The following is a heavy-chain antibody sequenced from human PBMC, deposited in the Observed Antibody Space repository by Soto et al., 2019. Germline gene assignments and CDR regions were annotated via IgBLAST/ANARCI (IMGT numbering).Heavy chain of an antibody. V-gene: IGHV4-30-4*01. CDR2: IYYSGST. D-gene: IGHD3-22*01. CDR1: GGSISSDNYY. CDR3: ASTSYFDNSGSAY. J-gene: IGHJ4*02. Sequence: KPSETLSLTCTVSGGSISSDNYYWSWIRQPPGKSLEWIGYIYYSGSTYYNPSLKSRVIISIDTSKNQFSLKLSSVTAADTAVYYCASTSYFDNSGSAYWGQGTLVTVSS.